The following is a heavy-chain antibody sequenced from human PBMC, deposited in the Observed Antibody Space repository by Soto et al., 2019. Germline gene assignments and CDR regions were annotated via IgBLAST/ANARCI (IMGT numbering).Heavy chain of an antibody. CDR3: TRRVDTSMFPLPRDY. CDR2: IRSKTNNYAT. V-gene: IGHV3-73*01. CDR1: GFSFSGSA. Sequence: GGSLRLSCAASGFSFSGSAMHWVRQASGKGLEWVGRIRSKTNNYATAYAASVKGRFTMSRDDSKNTTYLQMNSLKIEDTAVYYCTRRVDTSMFPLPRDYWGQGTLVTVSS. D-gene: IGHD5-18*01. J-gene: IGHJ4*02.